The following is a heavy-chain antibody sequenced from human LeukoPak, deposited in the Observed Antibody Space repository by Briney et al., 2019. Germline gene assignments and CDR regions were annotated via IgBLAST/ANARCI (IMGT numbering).Heavy chain of an antibody. CDR3: ARHDYDDYELDY. CDR2: ISSSGSTI. CDR1: GFTFSSYE. D-gene: IGHD4-17*01. J-gene: IGHJ4*02. Sequence: GGSLRLSCAASGFTFSSYEMNWVRQAPGKGLEWVSYISSSGSTIYYADSVKGRFTISRDNAKNSLYLQMNSLRAEDTAVYYCARHDYDDYELDYWGQGTLVTVSS. V-gene: IGHV3-48*03.